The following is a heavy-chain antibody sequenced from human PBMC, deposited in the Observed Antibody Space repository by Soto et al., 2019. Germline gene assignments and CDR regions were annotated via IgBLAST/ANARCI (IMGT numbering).Heavy chain of an antibody. Sequence: GLDLEWLALIYWDDDKRYNPSLESRLTITKDTSKNQVVLTMTNMDPVDTATYYCAHRAGDREGYWGQGTLVTVSS. V-gene: IGHV2-5*02. CDR3: AHRAGDREGY. D-gene: IGHD4-17*01. CDR2: IYWDDDK. J-gene: IGHJ4*02.